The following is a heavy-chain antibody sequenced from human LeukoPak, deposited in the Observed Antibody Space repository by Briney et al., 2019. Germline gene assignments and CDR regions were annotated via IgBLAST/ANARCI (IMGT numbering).Heavy chain of an antibody. CDR1: EFTVSDHY. CDR2: IKQDGSEK. J-gene: IGHJ4*02. CDR3: TRGGRRTTSCYAVF. V-gene: IGHV3-7*01. Sequence: PGGSLRLSCAASEFTVSDHYIDWVRQAPGKGLEWVANIKQDGSEKYYVDSVKGRFTISRDDAKNSLYLQMNSLRAEDTAVYYCTRGGRRTTSCYAVFWGQGTLVTVSS. D-gene: IGHD2-2*01.